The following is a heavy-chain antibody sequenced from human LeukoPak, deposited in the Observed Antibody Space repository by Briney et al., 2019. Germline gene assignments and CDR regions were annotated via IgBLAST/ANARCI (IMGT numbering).Heavy chain of an antibody. CDR2: IRYDGSNK. CDR3: SKGRQWLDFDY. Sequence: GGSLRLSCAASGFTFSSYGMHWVRQAPGKGLEGVAFIRYDGSNKYYAKSVKGRFTIPRDNSKKTLNLQMNSMRAEERAGLYCSKGRQWLDFDYWGQGTLVTVSS. V-gene: IGHV3-30*02. D-gene: IGHD6-19*01. J-gene: IGHJ4*02. CDR1: GFTFSSYG.